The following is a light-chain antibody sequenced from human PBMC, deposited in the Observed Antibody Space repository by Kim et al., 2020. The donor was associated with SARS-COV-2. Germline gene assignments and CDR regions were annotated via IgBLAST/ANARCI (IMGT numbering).Light chain of an antibody. CDR2: DVH. Sequence: QAISISGTGTSNAVARYDYVSWYQQHPGKVPKLLIYDVHERPSGISNRFSGSKSGDTAFLIISGLQAEDEADYYCSSHTTSSTYVFGSGTKVTVL. J-gene: IGLJ1*01. CDR3: SSHTTSSTYV. CDR1: SNAVARYDY. V-gene: IGLV2-14*03.